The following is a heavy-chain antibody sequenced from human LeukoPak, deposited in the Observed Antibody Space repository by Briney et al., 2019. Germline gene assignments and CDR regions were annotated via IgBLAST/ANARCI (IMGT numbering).Heavy chain of an antibody. CDR1: GGSISSSTYY. D-gene: IGHD6-13*01. CDR3: ARLIAAAGRGIDH. J-gene: IGHJ4*02. V-gene: IGHV4-39*01. CDR2: IYYSGST. Sequence: SETLSLTCTVSGGSISSSTYYWGWIRQPPGKGPEWIGSIYYSGSTYYNPSLKSPVTISVDTSKNQFSLKLTSVTAADTAVYYCARLIAAAGRGIDHWGQGTLVTVSS.